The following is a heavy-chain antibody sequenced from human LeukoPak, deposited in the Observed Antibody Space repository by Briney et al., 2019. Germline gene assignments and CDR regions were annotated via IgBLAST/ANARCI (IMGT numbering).Heavy chain of an antibody. CDR3: ARGDHIAVARRCDY. D-gene: IGHD6-19*01. Sequence: SETLSLTCTVSGGSISSYYWSWIRQPPGKGLEWIGRIQTSGSTNYNPSLKSRVTISVDTSKNQFSLKLSSVTAADTAVYYCARGDHIAVARRCDYWGQGTLVTVSS. V-gene: IGHV4-4*08. J-gene: IGHJ4*02. CDR2: IQTSGST. CDR1: GGSISSYY.